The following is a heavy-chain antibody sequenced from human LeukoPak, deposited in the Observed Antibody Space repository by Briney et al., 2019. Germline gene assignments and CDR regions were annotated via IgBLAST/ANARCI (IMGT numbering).Heavy chain of an antibody. D-gene: IGHD5-12*01. CDR3: ARGGGYDFYFDY. CDR1: GYTLTELS. V-gene: IGHV1-24*01. CDR2: FDPEDGET. Sequence: ASVKVSCKVSGYTLTELSMHWVRQAPGKGLEWMGGFDPEDGETIYAQKFQGRVTMTEDTPTDTAYMELSSLRSEDTAVYYCARGGGYDFYFDYWGQGTLVTVSS. J-gene: IGHJ4*02.